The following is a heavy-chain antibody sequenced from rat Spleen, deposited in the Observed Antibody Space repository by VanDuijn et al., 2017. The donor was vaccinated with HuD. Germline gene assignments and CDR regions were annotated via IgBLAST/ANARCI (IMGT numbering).Heavy chain of an antibody. Sequence: EVQLVESGGGLVQPGRSMKLSCAASGLSFSNYDMAWVRQAPTKGLEWVGTISYEGISTYYGDSVKGRFTISRDNEKSTLYLQMSSLRSEDTATYYCTRRGHTMGLTSRYFDYWGQGVMVTVSS. CDR1: GLSFSNYD. J-gene: IGHJ2*01. V-gene: IGHV5-22*01. CDR3: TRRGHTMGLTSRYFDY. D-gene: IGHD1-9*01. CDR2: ISYEGIST.